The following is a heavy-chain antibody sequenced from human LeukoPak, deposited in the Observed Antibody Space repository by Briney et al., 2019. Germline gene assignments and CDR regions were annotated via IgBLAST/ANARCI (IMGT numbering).Heavy chain of an antibody. CDR2: ISWKSGSI. J-gene: IGHJ4*02. CDR3: AKDSGYDSSGWRFDY. V-gene: IGHV3-9*01. Sequence: GGSLRLSCAASGFTFDDYAMHWVRQAPGKGLEWVSGISWKSGSIGYADSVKGRFTISRDNAKNSLYLQMNSLRAEDTALYYCAKDSGYDSSGWRFDYWGQGTLVTVSS. D-gene: IGHD3-22*01. CDR1: GFTFDDYA.